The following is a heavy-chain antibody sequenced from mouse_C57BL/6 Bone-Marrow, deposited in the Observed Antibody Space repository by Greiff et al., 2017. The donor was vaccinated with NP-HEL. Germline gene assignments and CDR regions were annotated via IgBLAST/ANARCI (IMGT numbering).Heavy chain of an antibody. D-gene: IGHD1-1*01. CDR1: GFTFSNYW. Sequence: EVHLVESGGGLVQPGGSMKLSCVASGFTFSNYWMNWVRQSPEQGLEWVAQIRLKSDNYATHYAESVKGRFTISRDDSKSSVYLQMNNLRGRDTGIYYCTDNYGSSYGWYFDVWGTGTTVTVSS. CDR2: IRLKSDNYAT. V-gene: IGHV6-3*01. J-gene: IGHJ1*03. CDR3: TDNYGSSYGWYFDV.